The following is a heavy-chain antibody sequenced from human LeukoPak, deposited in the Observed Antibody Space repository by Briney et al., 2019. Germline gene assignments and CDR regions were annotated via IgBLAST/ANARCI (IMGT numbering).Heavy chain of an antibody. J-gene: IGHJ4*02. CDR2: IYHSGST. V-gene: IGHV4-38-2*02. CDR3: ARGPGVFDY. Sequence: PSETLSLTCTVSGYSISSGYYWGWIRQPPGKGLEWIGSIYHSGSTYYNPSLKSRVTISVDTSKNQFSLKLSSVTAADTAVYYCARGPGVFDYWGQGTLVTVSS. CDR1: GYSISSGYY. D-gene: IGHD3-10*01.